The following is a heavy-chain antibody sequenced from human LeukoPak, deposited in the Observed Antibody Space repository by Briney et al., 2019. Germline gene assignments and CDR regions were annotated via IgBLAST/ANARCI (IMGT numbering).Heavy chain of an antibody. CDR2: INPSGGST. D-gene: IGHD6-6*01. CDR3: ARYSSSSPDKNWFDP. Sequence: ASVKVSCKASGYTFTSYYMHWVRQAPGQGLEWMGIINPSGGSTSYAQKFQGRVTVTRDTSTSTVYMELSSLRSEDTAVYYCARYSSSSPDKNWFDPWGQGTLVTVSS. CDR1: GYTFTSYY. V-gene: IGHV1-46*01. J-gene: IGHJ5*02.